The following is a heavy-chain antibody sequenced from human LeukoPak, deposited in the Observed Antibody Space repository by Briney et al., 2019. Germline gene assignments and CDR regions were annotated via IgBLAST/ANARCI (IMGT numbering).Heavy chain of an antibody. J-gene: IGHJ4*02. CDR1: GYSISSGYY. CDR3: ARDSRGGNSYYFDS. CDR2: RHHSGST. V-gene: IGHV4-38-2*02. Sequence: KPSETLSLTCTVSGYSISSGYYWGWIRQPPGKGLEWFGSRHHSGSTYYNPSLKSRVTISLDTSKNQFSLILNSVTAADTAVYYCARDSRGGNSYYFDSWGQGTLVTVSS. D-gene: IGHD4-23*01.